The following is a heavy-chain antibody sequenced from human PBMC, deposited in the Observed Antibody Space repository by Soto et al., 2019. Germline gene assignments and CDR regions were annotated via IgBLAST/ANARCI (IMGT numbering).Heavy chain of an antibody. J-gene: IGHJ5*02. D-gene: IGHD3-10*01. CDR2: IYYSGST. CDR1: GGSISSSSYY. V-gene: IGHV4-39*01. Sequence: RSLTCTVSGGSISSSSYYWGWIRQPPGKGLEWIGSIYYSGSTYYNPSLKSRVTISVDTSKNQFSLKLSSVTAADTAVYYCARRYYGSGSYYSNWFDPWGQGTLVTVSS. CDR3: ARRYYGSGSYYSNWFDP.